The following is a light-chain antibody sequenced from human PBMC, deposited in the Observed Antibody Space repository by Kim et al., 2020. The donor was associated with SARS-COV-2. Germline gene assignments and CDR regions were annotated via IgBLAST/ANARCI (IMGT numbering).Light chain of an antibody. V-gene: IGLV2-14*01. J-gene: IGLJ1*01. Sequence: SITISGTGTSSAVGGYKYVSWYQQHPGKAPKLVIYEVDNRPSGVSIRFSGSKSGNTASLTISGLQAEDEADYYCSSYIRGSTNYVFGTGTKVTVL. CDR2: EVD. CDR1: SSAVGGYKY. CDR3: SSYIRGSTNYV.